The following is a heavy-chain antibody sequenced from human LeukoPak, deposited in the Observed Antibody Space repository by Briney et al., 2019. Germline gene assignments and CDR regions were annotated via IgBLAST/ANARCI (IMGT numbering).Heavy chain of an antibody. J-gene: IGHJ6*03. CDR3: ARATLATINPDEYYYYYMDV. D-gene: IGHD5-12*01. CDR1: GYTFTSYG. CDR2: MSAHNGNT. V-gene: IGHV1-18*01. Sequence: GASVKVSCKASGYTFTSYGISWVRQAPGQALEWMGWMSAHNGNTNYAQKLQGRVTMTTDTSTSTAYMELRSLRSDDTAVYYCARATLATINPDEYYYYYMDVWGKGTTVTVSS.